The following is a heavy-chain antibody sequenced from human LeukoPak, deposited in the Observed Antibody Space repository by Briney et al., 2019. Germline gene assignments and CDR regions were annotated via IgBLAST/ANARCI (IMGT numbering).Heavy chain of an antibody. J-gene: IGHJ4*02. CDR1: GGSISSGGYY. Sequence: SQTLSLTCTVSGGSISSGGYYWSWIRQPPGKGLEWIGYIYHSGSTYYNPSLKSRVTISVDRYKNQFSLKLSSVTAADTAVYYCARDLLSDLAAAGEGSDYWGQGTLVTVSS. CDR2: IYHSGST. D-gene: IGHD6-13*01. V-gene: IGHV4-30-2*01. CDR3: ARDLLSDLAAAGEGSDY.